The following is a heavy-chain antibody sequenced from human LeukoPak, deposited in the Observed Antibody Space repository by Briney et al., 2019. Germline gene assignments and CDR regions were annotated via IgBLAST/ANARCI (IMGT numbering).Heavy chain of an antibody. D-gene: IGHD6-13*01. V-gene: IGHV1-18*01. Sequence: ASVKVSCKASGYTFTRYGVSWVRQAPGQGLEWMGWIRGDNGNTNYAQNFQGRVTMTTDTPSSTAYMEVRSLRSDDTAVYYCARGSTYSSSWYHDYWGQGTLVTVSS. CDR1: GYTFTRYG. J-gene: IGHJ4*02. CDR3: ARGSTYSSSWYHDY. CDR2: IRGDNGNT.